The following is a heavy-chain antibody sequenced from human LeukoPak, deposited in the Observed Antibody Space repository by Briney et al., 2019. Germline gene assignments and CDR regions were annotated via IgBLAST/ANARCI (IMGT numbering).Heavy chain of an antibody. D-gene: IGHD3-3*01. CDR3: AHTVPEDEKDYDFWSGYYNQPYYFDY. V-gene: IGHV2-5*01. J-gene: IGHJ4*02. CDR2: IYWNDDK. CDR1: GLSLSTSGVG. Sequence: SGPTLVKPTQTLTLTCTFSGLSLSTSGVGVGWIRQPPGKALEWLALIYWNDDKRYSPSLKSRLTTTKDTSKNQVVLTMTNMDPVDTATYYCAHTVPEDEKDYDFWSGYYNQPYYFDYWGQGTLVTVSS.